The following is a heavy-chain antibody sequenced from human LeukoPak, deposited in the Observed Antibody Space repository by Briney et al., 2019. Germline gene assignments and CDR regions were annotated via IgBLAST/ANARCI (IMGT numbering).Heavy chain of an antibody. Sequence: SQTLSLTCTVSGGSISSGGYYWGWIRQHPGKGLEWIGYIYYSGSTYYNPSLKSRVTISVDTSKNQFSLKVSSVTAADTAVYYCARAHSSGWPHMFDPWGQGTLVTVPS. CDR3: ARAHSSGWPHMFDP. D-gene: IGHD6-19*01. CDR1: GGSISSGGYY. J-gene: IGHJ5*02. CDR2: IYYSGST. V-gene: IGHV4-31*03.